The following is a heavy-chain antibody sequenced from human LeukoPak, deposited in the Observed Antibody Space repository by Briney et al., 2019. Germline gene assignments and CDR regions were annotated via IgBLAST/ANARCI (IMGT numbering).Heavy chain of an antibody. CDR3: ARDLGIAAAGSYYYYYYGMDV. CDR1: GFTFDDYA. D-gene: IGHD6-13*01. Sequence: GGPLRLSCAASGFTFDDYAMYWVRQAPGKGLEWVSGISWNSGSIGYADSVKGRFALSRDNAKNSLYLQMNSLRAEDTAVYYCARDLGIAAAGSYYYYYYGMDVWGQGTTVTVSS. CDR2: ISWNSGSI. J-gene: IGHJ6*02. V-gene: IGHV3-9*01.